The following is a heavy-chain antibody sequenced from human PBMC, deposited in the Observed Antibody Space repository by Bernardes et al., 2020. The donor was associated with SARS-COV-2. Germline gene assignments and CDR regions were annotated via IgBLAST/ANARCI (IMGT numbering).Heavy chain of an antibody. J-gene: IGHJ4*02. CDR2: ISYSRNT. CDR1: GGSISSTSYY. Sequence: SETLSLTCTVSGGSISSTSYYWGWVRQPPGKGLEYIGYISYSRNTSYNPSLKSRVTISVTSRNHFSLNLSSVTAADTAVYYCARYYGSGSLFDYWGQGTLVTGSS. D-gene: IGHD3-10*01. V-gene: IGHV4-39*02. CDR3: ARYYGSGSLFDY.